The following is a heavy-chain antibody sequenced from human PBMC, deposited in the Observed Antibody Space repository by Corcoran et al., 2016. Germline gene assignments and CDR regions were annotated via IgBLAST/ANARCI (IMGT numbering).Heavy chain of an antibody. CDR1: GFTVSSNY. CDR3: AGPLPGRNYYGMDV. J-gene: IGHJ6*02. V-gene: IGHV3-53*01. CDR2: IYSGGST. Sequence: EVQLVESGGGLIQPGGSLRLSCAASGFTVSSNYMSWVRQAPGKGLEWVSVIYSGGSTYYADSVKGRFTISRDNSKNTLYLQMNSLRAEDTAMCYCAGPLPGRNYYGMDVWGQGTTVTVSS.